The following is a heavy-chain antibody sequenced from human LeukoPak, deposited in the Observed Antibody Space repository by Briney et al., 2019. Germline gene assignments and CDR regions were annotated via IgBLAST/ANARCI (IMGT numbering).Heavy chain of an antibody. Sequence: SVKVSYKASGGTFSSYAISWVRQAPGQGLEWMGRIIPIFGTANYAQKFQGRVTVTTDTSTSTAYMEMRSLRSDDTAVYYCARLGEAVGVLTSDYYYMDVWGKGTTVIVSS. CDR3: ARLGEAVGVLTSDYYYMDV. CDR2: IIPIFGTA. J-gene: IGHJ6*03. D-gene: IGHD3-16*01. CDR1: GGTFSSYA. V-gene: IGHV1-69*05.